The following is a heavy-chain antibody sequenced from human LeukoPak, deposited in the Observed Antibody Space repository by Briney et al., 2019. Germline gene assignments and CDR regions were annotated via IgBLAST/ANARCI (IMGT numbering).Heavy chain of an antibody. J-gene: IGHJ6*02. CDR2: TYYRSKGYN. D-gene: IGHD2-15*01. CDR3: ARGRISLRLYYYYSYGMDV. CDR1: GDSVSSNSAA. V-gene: IGHV6-1*01. Sequence: SQTLTLTFAISGDSVSSNSAAWNWIRQSPSRGLEWLGRTYYRSKGYNDYAVSVKSRITINPDTSKNQFSLQLNSVTPEDTAVYYCARGRISLRLYYYYSYGMDVWGQGTTVTVSS.